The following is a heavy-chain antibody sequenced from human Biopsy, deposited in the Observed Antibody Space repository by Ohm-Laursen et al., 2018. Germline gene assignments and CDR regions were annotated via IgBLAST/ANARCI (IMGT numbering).Heavy chain of an antibody. D-gene: IGHD3-3*01. CDR3: ATPFQYYDSCGGYPPFDH. J-gene: IGHJ4*02. CDR1: GGTFSNYA. Sequence: GSSVKVSCKVSGGTFSNYAISWVRQAPGEGLEWMGGIIAVSGLVNYAPKFQGRVSITADKSTTTAYMELSNLKSEDTAVYYCATPFQYYDSCGGYPPFDHWGQGTLVTVSS. V-gene: IGHV1-69*17. CDR2: IIAVSGLV.